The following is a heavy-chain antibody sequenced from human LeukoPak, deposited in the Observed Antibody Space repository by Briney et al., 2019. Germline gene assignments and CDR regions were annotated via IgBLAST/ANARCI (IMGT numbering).Heavy chain of an antibody. Sequence: SETLSLTCAVSGGSISSSNWWSWVRQPPGKGLEWIGYIYYSGSTNYNPSLKSRVTISVDTSKNQFSLKLSSVTAADTAVYYCARGPNWSGYPRAFDYWGQGTLVTVSS. J-gene: IGHJ4*02. CDR2: IYYSGST. D-gene: IGHD3-3*01. CDR1: GGSISSSNW. CDR3: ARGPNWSGYPRAFDY. V-gene: IGHV4-4*02.